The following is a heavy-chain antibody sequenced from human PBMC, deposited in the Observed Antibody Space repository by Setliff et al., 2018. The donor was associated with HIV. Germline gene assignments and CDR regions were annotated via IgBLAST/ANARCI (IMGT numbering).Heavy chain of an antibody. CDR3: ARAAAGNTGPFDL. V-gene: IGHV4-61*02. CDR1: GGSISSGDYY. J-gene: IGHJ4*02. D-gene: IGHD4-17*01. Sequence: LSLTCTVSGGSISSGDYYWSWIRQPAGKGLEWIGRVSSRGDTNYNPSLKSRVTMSVDTSKNQFSLKLTSVTASDTAVYYCARAAAGNTGPFDLWGQGSPVTVSS. CDR2: VSSRGDT.